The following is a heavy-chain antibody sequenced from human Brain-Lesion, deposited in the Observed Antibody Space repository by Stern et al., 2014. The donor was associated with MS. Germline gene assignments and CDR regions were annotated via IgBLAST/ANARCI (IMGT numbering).Heavy chain of an antibody. J-gene: IGHJ5*02. Sequence: VQLLESGPGLVKPSETLSLTCTVAGGSVSSTSYAWAWIRQPPGKGLEWIGTIYYSGNTYYSPSLKSRLTISLDTSKNQFSLQLRCVTAADTAVYYCAGEEDIRYCSGGSCTGNWFDPWGQGTLVTVSS. V-gene: IGHV4-39*01. D-gene: IGHD2-15*01. CDR1: GGSVSSTSYA. CDR2: IYYSGNT. CDR3: AGEEDIRYCSGGSCTGNWFDP.